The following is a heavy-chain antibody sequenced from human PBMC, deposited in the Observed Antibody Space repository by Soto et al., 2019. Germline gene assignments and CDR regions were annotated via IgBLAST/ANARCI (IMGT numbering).Heavy chain of an antibody. CDR1: GGSVSSGSYY. CDR3: ARAENYYDSSGYYYGYFQH. D-gene: IGHD3-22*01. Sequence: SETLSLTCTVSGGSVSSGSYYWSWIRQPPGKGLEWIGYIYYSGSTNYNPSLKSRVTISVDTSKNQFSLKLSSVTAADTAVYYCARAENYYDSSGYYYGYFQHWGQGTLVTVSS. V-gene: IGHV4-61*01. CDR2: IYYSGST. J-gene: IGHJ1*01.